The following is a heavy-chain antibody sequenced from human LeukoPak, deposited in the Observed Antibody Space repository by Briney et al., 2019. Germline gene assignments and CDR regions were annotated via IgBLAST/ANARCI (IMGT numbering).Heavy chain of an antibody. J-gene: IGHJ4*02. CDR2: ISNDGGGT. V-gene: IGHV3-23*01. CDR3: AKGSSGYFFDL. CDR1: GFIFNNYG. D-gene: IGHD3-22*01. Sequence: GGSLRLSCAASGFIFNNYGLVWVRQAPGKGLEWVLAISNDGGGTTYADFVKGRFSVSRDNSENTLFLQMNSQRAEDTALYYCAKGSSGYFFDLWGQGTLVTVSS.